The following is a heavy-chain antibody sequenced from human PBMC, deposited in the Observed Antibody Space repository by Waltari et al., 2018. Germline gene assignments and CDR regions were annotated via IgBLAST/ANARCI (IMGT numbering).Heavy chain of an antibody. D-gene: IGHD3-3*01. CDR3: TRSSLGLLEWLWAFDY. J-gene: IGHJ4*02. CDR1: GFTFGDYA. V-gene: IGHV3-49*03. Sequence: EVQLVESGGGLVQPGRSLRLSCTASGFTFGDYAMSWFRQAPGKGLEWVGFIRSKAYGGTTEYAASVKGRFTISRDDSKSIAYLQMNSLKTEDTAVYYCTRSSLGLLEWLWAFDYWGQGTLVTVSS. CDR2: IRSKAYGGTT.